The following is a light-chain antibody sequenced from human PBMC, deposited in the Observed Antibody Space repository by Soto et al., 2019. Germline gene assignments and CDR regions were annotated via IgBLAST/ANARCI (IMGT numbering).Light chain of an antibody. CDR2: GAS. CDR1: QSISYY. J-gene: IGKJ4*01. CDR3: QQTYTTPLT. V-gene: IGKV1-39*01. Sequence: DIEMTQSPSSLSAYVGDRVNITCRASQSISYYLNWYQQKPGRAPDLLMYGASSVQSGVPSRFTGSGAGTEFTLTITSLQPGDFATYYCQQTYTTPLTFGGGTKVEIK.